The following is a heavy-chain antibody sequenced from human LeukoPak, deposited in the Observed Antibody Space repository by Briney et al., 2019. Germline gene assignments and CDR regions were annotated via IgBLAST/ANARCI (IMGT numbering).Heavy chain of an antibody. D-gene: IGHD2-2*02. Sequence: PGGSLRLSCAASGFIVSTNYMSWVRQAPGKGLEWVSVIYSGGSTYYADSVKGRFTISRDNAKNSLYLQMNSLRAEDTAVYYCARVGYCSSTSCYIYYFDYWGQGTLVTVSS. CDR1: GFIVSTNY. CDR3: ARVGYCSSTSCYIYYFDY. CDR2: IYSGGST. J-gene: IGHJ4*02. V-gene: IGHV3-53*01.